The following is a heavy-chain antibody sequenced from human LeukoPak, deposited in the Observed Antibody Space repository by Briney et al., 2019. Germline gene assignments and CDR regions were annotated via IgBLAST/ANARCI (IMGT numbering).Heavy chain of an antibody. J-gene: IGHJ4*02. D-gene: IGHD2-2*02. CDR1: GGSISSSRYY. CDR2: IYYSGST. CDR3: ARDLRYCSSTSCYTIDY. V-gene: IGHV4-39*07. Sequence: SETLSLTCTVSGGSISSSRYYWGWIRQPPGKGLEWIGSIYYSGSTYYNPSLKSRVTISVDTSKNQFSLKLSSVTAADTAVYYCARDLRYCSSTSCYTIDYWGQGTLVTVSS.